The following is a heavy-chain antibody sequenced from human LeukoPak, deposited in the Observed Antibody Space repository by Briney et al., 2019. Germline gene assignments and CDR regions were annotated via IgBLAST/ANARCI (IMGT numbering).Heavy chain of an antibody. CDR2: ISSSSSYT. Sequence: KPGGSLRLSCAASGFTFSSYSMNWVRQAPGKGLEWVSSISSSSSYTYYADSVKGRFTISRDNAKNSLYLQMNSLRAEDTAVYYCARDQFSGSLDYWGQGTLVTVSS. V-gene: IGHV3-21*01. CDR3: ARDQFSGSLDY. J-gene: IGHJ4*02. D-gene: IGHD1-26*01. CDR1: GFTFSSYS.